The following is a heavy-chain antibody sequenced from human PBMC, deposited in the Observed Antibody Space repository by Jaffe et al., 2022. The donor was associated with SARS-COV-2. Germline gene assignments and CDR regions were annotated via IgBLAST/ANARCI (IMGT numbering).Heavy chain of an antibody. CDR2: ISGSGGST. Sequence: EVQLLESGGGLVQPGGSLRLSCAASGFTFSSYAMSWVRQAPGKGLEWVSAISGSGGSTYYADSVKGRFTISRDNSKNTLYLQMNSLRAEDTAVYYCAKGDYGSGSYPHHHYGMDVWGQGTTVTVSS. CDR3: AKGDYGSGSYPHHHYGMDV. V-gene: IGHV3-23*01. J-gene: IGHJ6*02. D-gene: IGHD3-10*01. CDR1: GFTFSSYA.